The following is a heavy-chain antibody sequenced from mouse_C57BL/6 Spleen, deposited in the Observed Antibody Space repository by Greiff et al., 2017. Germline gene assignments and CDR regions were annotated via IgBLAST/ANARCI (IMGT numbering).Heavy chain of an antibody. CDR2: ISTGGGST. V-gene: IGHV5-12*01. CDR1: GFTFSDYY. D-gene: IGHD2-5*01. Sequence: EVKVVESGGGLVQPGGSLKLSCAASGFTFSDYYMYWVRQTPEKRLEWVAYISTGGGSTYYPDTVKGRFTISRDNAKNTLYLQMSRLKSEDTAMYYCARHGDSKHWYCDVWGTGTTVTVSS. CDR3: ARHGDSKHWYCDV. J-gene: IGHJ1*03.